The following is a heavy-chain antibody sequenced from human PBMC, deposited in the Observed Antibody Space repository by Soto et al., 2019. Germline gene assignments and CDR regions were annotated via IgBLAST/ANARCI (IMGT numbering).Heavy chain of an antibody. CDR2: TYYRSKWYN. Sequence: SQSLSLTGVISGDSVSSNSAAWNWIRQSPSRGLEWLGRTYYRSKWYNDYALSVKSRITINPDTSKNQFSLQLISVTPEDTAVYYCVRGTRSAFDIWGQGTMVTVSS. CDR1: GDSVSSNSAA. J-gene: IGHJ3*02. V-gene: IGHV6-1*01. CDR3: VRGTRSAFDI.